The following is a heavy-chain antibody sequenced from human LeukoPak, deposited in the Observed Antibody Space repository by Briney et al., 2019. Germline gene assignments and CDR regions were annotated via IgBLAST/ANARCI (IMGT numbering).Heavy chain of an antibody. Sequence: SETLSLTCTVSGYSISSGYYWGWIRQPPGKGLEWIGSIYHSGSTYYNPSLKSRVTISVDTSKNQFSLKLSSVTAAHTAVYYCARVVEMATITGFDYWGQGTLVTVSS. CDR1: GYSISSGYY. D-gene: IGHD5-24*01. CDR2: IYHSGST. CDR3: ARVVEMATITGFDY. J-gene: IGHJ4*02. V-gene: IGHV4-38-2*02.